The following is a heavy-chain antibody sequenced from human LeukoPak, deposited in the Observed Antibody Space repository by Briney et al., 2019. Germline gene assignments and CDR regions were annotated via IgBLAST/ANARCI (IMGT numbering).Heavy chain of an antibody. J-gene: IGHJ4*02. V-gene: IGHV3-30-3*01. CDR1: GFTFSSYA. CDR3: ARDYDTMIVVVTMLDY. CDR2: ISYDGSNK. D-gene: IGHD3-22*01. Sequence: PGGSLRLSCAASGFTFSSYAMHWVRQAPGKGLEWVAVISYDGSNKYYADSVKGRFTISRDNSKNTLYLQMNSLRAEDTAVYYCARDYDTMIVVVTMLDYWGQGTLVTVSS.